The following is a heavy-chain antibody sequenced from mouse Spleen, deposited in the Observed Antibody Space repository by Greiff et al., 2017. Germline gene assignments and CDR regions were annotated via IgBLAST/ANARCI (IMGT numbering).Heavy chain of an antibody. CDR3: TFYYGYDRWFAY. D-gene: IGHD2-2*01. V-gene: IGHV14-1*01. CDR2: IDPEDGDT. J-gene: IGHJ3*01. CDR1: GFNIKDYY. Sequence: VQLKQSGAELVRPGASVKLSCTASGFNIKDYYMHWVKQRPEQGLEWIGRIDPEDGDTEYAPKFQGKATMTADTSSNTAYLQLSSLTSEDTAVYYCTFYYGYDRWFAYWGQGTLVTVSA.